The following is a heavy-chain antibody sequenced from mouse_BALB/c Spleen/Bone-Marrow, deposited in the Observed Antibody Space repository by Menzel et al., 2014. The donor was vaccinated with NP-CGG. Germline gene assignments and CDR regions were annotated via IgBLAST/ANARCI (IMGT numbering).Heavy chain of an antibody. D-gene: IGHD2-5*01. V-gene: IGHV1S137*01. CDR3: ARGYSNNYAMDY. CDR1: GYTFTDYA. CDR2: INTYFGDI. J-gene: IGHJ4*01. Sequence: VKLVESGAELVRPGVSVKISCKGSGYTFTDYAMHWVKQSHAESLEWIGVINTYFGDISYNQKFKGKATIAVDKTSXTVYMELARLTAEDSAIYYCARGYSNNYAMDYWGQGTSVTVSS.